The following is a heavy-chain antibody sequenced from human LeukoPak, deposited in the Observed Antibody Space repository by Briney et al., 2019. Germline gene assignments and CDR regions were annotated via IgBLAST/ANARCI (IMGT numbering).Heavy chain of an antibody. D-gene: IGHD1-26*01. V-gene: IGHV1-2*02. J-gene: IGHJ4*02. CDR1: GYTFTGYY. Sequence: ASVTVSCTASGYTFTGYYMHWVRQAPGQGLEWMGWINPNSGGTNYAQKFQGRVTMTRDTSISTAYMELSRLRSDDTAVYYCARVGKWELLRGYYFDYWGQGTLVTVSS. CDR2: INPNSGGT. CDR3: ARVGKWELLRGYYFDY.